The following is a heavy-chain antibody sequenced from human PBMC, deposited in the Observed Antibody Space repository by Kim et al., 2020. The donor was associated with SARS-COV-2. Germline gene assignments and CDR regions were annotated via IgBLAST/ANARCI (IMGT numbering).Heavy chain of an antibody. J-gene: IGHJ6*02. CDR1: GGSISSSSYY. V-gene: IGHV4-39*01. CDR3: ARQGGGWLSPIGYGMDV. CDR2: IYYSGST. D-gene: IGHD5-12*01. Sequence: SETLSLTCTVSGGSISSSSYYWGWIRQPPGKGLEWIGSIYYSGSTYYNPSLQSRVTISIDTSKNQFSLKLSSVTAADTTVYYCARQGGGWLSPIGYGMDVWGQGTTVTVSS.